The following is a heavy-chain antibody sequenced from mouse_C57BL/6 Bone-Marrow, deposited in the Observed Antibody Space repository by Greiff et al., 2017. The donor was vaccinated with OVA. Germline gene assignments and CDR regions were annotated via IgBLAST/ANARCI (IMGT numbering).Heavy chain of an antibody. D-gene: IGHD2-5*01. CDR2: IHPSDSDT. CDR3: DHRDDSKDAMDY. CDR1: GYTFTSYC. V-gene: IGHV1-74*01. J-gene: IGHJ4*01. Sequence: QVHVKQPGAELVKPGASVKVSCKASGYTFTSYCMHWVKQRPGQGLEWIGRIHPSDSDTNYNQKFKGKATLTVDKSSSTAYMQLSSLTSEDSAVYYCDHRDDSKDAMDYWGQGTSVTVSS.